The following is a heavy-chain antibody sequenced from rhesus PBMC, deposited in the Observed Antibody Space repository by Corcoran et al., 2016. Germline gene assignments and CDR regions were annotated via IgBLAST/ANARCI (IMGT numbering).Heavy chain of an antibody. D-gene: IGHD4-35*01. Sequence: QLQLQESGPGLVKPSETLSLTCAVSGGSISSNYWSWIRQPPGKGLEWIGLISGSDGTPASNPSLKGGGTISTDPSKNQFSLRLSSVTAADTAVYYCARSGDYGNYVRYFEFWGQGALVTVSS. CDR3: ARSGDYGNYVRYFEF. J-gene: IGHJ1*01. V-gene: IGHV4-173*01. CDR1: GGSISSNY. CDR2: ISGSDGTP.